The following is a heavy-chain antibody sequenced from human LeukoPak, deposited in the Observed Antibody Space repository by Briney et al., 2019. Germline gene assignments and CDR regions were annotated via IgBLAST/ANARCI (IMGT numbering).Heavy chain of an antibody. Sequence: SETLSLTCTVSGGSISSVSYSWSWIRQPAGKGLEWIGRIYTSGSTNYNPSLKSRVTISLDTSKNRFSLKLISVTAADTAVYYCARGRAAGPYWGQGTLVTVSS. V-gene: IGHV4-61*02. J-gene: IGHJ4*02. CDR2: IYTSGST. D-gene: IGHD6-13*01. CDR3: ARGRAAGPY. CDR1: GGSISSVSYS.